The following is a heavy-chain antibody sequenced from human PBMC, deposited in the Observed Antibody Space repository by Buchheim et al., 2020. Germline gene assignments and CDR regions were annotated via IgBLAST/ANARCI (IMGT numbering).Heavy chain of an antibody. J-gene: IGHJ6*02. CDR1: GFTFSSYE. CDR2: ISSSGSTI. D-gene: IGHD3-3*01. Sequence: EVQLVESGGGLVQPGGSLRLFCAASGFTFSSYEMNWVRQAPGKGLEWVSYISSSGSTIYYADSVKGRFTISRDNAKNSLYLQMNSLRAEDTAVYYCARWADYDFWSGTHYGMDVWGQGTT. CDR3: ARWADYDFWSGTHYGMDV. V-gene: IGHV3-48*03.